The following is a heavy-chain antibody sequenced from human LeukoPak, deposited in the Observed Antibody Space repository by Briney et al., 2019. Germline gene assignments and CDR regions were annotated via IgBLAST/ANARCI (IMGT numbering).Heavy chain of an antibody. V-gene: IGHV4-59*12. J-gene: IGHJ4*02. CDR2: IYYSGST. D-gene: IGHD1-26*01. CDR1: GGSISSYY. CDR3: ARGRIVGATTFDY. Sequence: PSETLSLTCTVSGGSISSYYWSWIRQPPGKGLGWIGYIYYSGSTNYNPSLKSRVTISVDTSKNQFSLKLSSVTAADTAVYYCARGRIVGATTFDYWGQGTLVTVSS.